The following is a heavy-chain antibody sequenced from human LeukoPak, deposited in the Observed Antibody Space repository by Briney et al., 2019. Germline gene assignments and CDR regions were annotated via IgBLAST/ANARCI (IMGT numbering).Heavy chain of an antibody. Sequence: ASVKVSWKASGYTFTSYDINWVRQATGQGLEWMGWMNTNSGNTGHAQKFQGRLTMTRDTSTNTAYMELSSLRSEDTAVYYCARDPAYCGGDCYSEHWGQGTLVTVSS. CDR3: ARDPAYCGGDCYSEH. CDR1: GYTFTSYD. J-gene: IGHJ1*01. CDR2: MNTNSGNT. D-gene: IGHD2-21*02. V-gene: IGHV1-8*01.